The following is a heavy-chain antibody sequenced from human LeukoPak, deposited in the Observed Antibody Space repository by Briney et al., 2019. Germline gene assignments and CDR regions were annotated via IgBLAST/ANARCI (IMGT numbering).Heavy chain of an antibody. D-gene: IGHD5-24*01. V-gene: IGHV3-9*03. CDR3: VKARRDGYNSWGIFDY. CDR1: GFTFDEDT. CDR2: VSWKSGTI. Sequence: GRSLRLSCAASGFTFDEDTMHWVREAPGKGLEWVSGVSWKSGTIGYADSVKGRFTISIDNAKNSLYLQMNSLRVEDMALYYCVKARRDGYNSWGIFDYWGQGTLVTVSS. J-gene: IGHJ4*02.